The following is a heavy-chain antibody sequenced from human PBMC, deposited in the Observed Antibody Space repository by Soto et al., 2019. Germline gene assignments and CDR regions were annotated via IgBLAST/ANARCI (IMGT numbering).Heavy chain of an antibody. J-gene: IGHJ4*02. CDR1: GGSFSGYY. CDR2: INHCGST. CDR3: ARRTYYYGSGSYFRKGQYYFDY. D-gene: IGHD3-10*01. V-gene: IGHV4-34*01. Sequence: SETLSLTCAVYGGSFSGYYWSWIRQPPGKGLEWIGEINHCGSTNYNPSLKSRVTISVDTSKNQFSLKLSSVTAADTAVYYCARRTYYYGSGSYFRKGQYYFDYWGQGTLVTVSS.